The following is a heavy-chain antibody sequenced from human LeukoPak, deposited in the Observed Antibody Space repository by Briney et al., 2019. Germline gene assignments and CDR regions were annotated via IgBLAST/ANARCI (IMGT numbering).Heavy chain of an antibody. V-gene: IGHV3-66*04. Sequence: GGSLRLSCAASGFTFSSYSMNWVRQAPGKGLEWVSTIYSGGSTNYADSVKGRLTISRDNSKNTLYLQMNSLRADDTAVYYCVRQGGSSSWYGYFDYWGQGILVTVSS. CDR1: GFTFSSYS. J-gene: IGHJ4*02. CDR3: VRQGGSSSWYGYFDY. D-gene: IGHD6-13*01. CDR2: IYSGGST.